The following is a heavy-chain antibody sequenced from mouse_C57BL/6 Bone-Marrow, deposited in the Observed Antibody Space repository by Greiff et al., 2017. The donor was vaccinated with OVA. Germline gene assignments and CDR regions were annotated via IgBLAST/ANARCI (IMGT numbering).Heavy chain of an antibody. CDR2: INPGSGGT. CDR3: ARGVYYGSAWFAY. D-gene: IGHD2-2*01. Sequence: QVQLQQSGAELVRPGTSVKVSCKASGYAFTNYLIEWVKQRPGQGLEWIGVINPGSGGTNYNEKFKGKATLTADKSSSTAYMQLSSLTSEDSAVYFCARGVYYGSAWFAYWGQGTLVTVSA. J-gene: IGHJ3*01. V-gene: IGHV1-54*01. CDR1: GYAFTNYL.